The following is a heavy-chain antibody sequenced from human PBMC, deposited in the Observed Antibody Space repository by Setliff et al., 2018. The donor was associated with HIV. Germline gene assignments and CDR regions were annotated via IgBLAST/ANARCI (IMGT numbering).Heavy chain of an antibody. CDR1: GGSITTTNYY. D-gene: IGHD3-3*01. V-gene: IGHV4-39*07. CDR2: IYYRGIA. CDR3: ARRGSSGDPWSGSHYLYYFDC. Sequence: PSETLSLTCTVSGGSITTTNYYWGWVRQSPGKGLEWIGVIYYRGIAYYNLSLQSRVTLSVDTSKNSFSLHLTSVTAADTAVYFCARRGSSGDPWSGSHYLYYFDCWGQGTLVTVSS. J-gene: IGHJ4*02.